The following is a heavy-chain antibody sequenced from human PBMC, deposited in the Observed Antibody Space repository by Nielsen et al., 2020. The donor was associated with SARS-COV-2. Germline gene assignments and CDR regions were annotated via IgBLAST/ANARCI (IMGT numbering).Heavy chain of an antibody. CDR3: ARDRQYYFDY. J-gene: IGHJ4*02. Sequence: SETLSLTCTVSGGSISSGSYYWSWIRQPAGKGLEWIGRIYTSGSTNYNPSLKSRVTISVDTSKNQFSLKLSSVTAADTAVYYCARDRQYYFDYWGQGTLVTVSS. CDR2: IYTSGST. V-gene: IGHV4-61*02. CDR1: GGSISSGSYY.